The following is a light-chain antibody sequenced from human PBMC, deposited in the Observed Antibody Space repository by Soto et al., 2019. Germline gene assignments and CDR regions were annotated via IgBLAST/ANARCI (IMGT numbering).Light chain of an antibody. CDR3: QQRSNWPIT. CDR2: DAS. V-gene: IGKV3-11*01. J-gene: IGKJ5*01. CDR1: QSVSSY. Sequence: EIVLTQSPATLYFSPGERATLSCRASQSVSSYLAWYQQKPGQAPRLLIYDASNRATGIPARFSGSGSGTDFTLTISSLEPDDFAVYYCQQRSNWPITFGQGTRLEIK.